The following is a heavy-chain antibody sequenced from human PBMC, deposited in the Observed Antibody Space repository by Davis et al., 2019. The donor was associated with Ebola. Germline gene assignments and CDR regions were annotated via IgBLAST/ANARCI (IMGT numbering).Heavy chain of an antibody. V-gene: IGHV4-30-4*08. CDR3: ARGLHYYGSGTRGRYFDY. CDR2: IYYSGST. CDR1: GGSISSGDYY. J-gene: IGHJ4*02. Sequence: PSETLSLTCTVSGGSISSGDYYWSWIRQPPGKGLEWIGYIYYSGSTYYNPSLKSRVTISVDTSKNQFSLKLSSVTAADTAVYYCARGLHYYGSGTRGRYFDYWGQGTLVTVSS. D-gene: IGHD3-10*01.